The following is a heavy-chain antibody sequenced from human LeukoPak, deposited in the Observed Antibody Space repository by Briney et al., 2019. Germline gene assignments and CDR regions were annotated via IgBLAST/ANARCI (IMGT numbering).Heavy chain of an antibody. Sequence: GGSLRLSCAASGFTFSSYGMHWVRQAPGKGLEWVALIRYDGSNKYYADSVKGRFTISRDNSKNTLYLQMNSLRAEDTAVYYCAKDPSRHYYDSSGFEDYWGQGTLVTVSS. CDR1: GFTFSSYG. CDR2: IRYDGSNK. D-gene: IGHD3-22*01. V-gene: IGHV3-30*02. J-gene: IGHJ4*02. CDR3: AKDPSRHYYDSSGFEDY.